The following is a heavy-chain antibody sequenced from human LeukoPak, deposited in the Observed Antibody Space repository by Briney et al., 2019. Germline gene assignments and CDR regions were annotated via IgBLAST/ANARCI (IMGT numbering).Heavy chain of an antibody. J-gene: IGHJ3*02. CDR1: GYTFTGYY. CDR2: INPNSGGT. D-gene: IGHD3-22*01. CDR3: ARRNRDTMISAFDI. Sequence: ASVKVSCKASGYTFTGYYMHWVRQAPGQGLEWMGWINPNSGGTNYAQKFQGWVTMTRDTSISTAYMELSRLRSDDTAVYYCARRNRDTMISAFDIWGQGTMVTVSS. V-gene: IGHV1-2*04.